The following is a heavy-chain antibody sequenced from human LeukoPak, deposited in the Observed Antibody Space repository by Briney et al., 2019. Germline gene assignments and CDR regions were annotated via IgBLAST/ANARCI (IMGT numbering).Heavy chain of an antibody. D-gene: IGHD4-11*01. V-gene: IGHV3-7*01. CDR1: GFIFSAYW. CDR3: ARDWATTVTTYFVDY. J-gene: IGHJ4*02. Sequence: GGSLRLSCAASGFIFSAYWVTWVRQAPGKGLEWVANMYQDGSEKYYVDSVKGRFTISRDNAKNSLYLQMNSLRADDTAVYYCARDWATTVTTYFVDYWGQGTLVTVSS. CDR2: MYQDGSEK.